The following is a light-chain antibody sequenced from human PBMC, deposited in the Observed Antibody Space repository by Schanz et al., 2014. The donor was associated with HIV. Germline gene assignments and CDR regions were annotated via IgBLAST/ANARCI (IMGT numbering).Light chain of an antibody. CDR3: QSSDRYNGKV. Sequence: NFMLTQPHSVSESPGKTVTISCTRSRGSIASNYVQWYQQRPDSAPTLVISENNDRPSGVPDRFSGSMDMSSNSAFLTISGLKTEDEADYYCQSSDRYNGKVFGGGTKVTVL. CDR2: ENN. J-gene: IGLJ3*02. CDR1: RGSIASNY. V-gene: IGLV6-57*04.